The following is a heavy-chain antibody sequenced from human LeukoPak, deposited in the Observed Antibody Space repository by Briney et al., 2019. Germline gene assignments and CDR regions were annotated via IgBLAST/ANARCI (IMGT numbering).Heavy chain of an antibody. CDR3: ATYRQVLLPFES. Sequence: GGSLRLSCAASGFTFSTFAMIWVRQPPGKGLEWVSSIFPSGGEIHYADSVRGRFTIFRDNSKSTLSLQMSSLRAEDTAIYYCATYRQVLLPFESWGQGTLVTVSS. CDR1: GFTFSTFA. CDR2: IFPSGGEI. J-gene: IGHJ4*02. V-gene: IGHV3-23*01. D-gene: IGHD2-8*02.